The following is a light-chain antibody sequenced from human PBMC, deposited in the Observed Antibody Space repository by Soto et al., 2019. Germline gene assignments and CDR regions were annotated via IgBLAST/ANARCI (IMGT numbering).Light chain of an antibody. V-gene: IGLV1-51*01. CDR2: DDN. Sequence: QSVLTQPPSVSAAPGQKVTISCSGSSSNIGNNYVSWYQHLPGTAPKLLIYDDNKRPSGIPDRFSGSKSGTSATLGITGLQTGDEADYYCGTWDSSLSAGLFGGGTKPTVL. CDR1: SSNIGNNY. CDR3: GTWDSSLSAGL. J-gene: IGLJ3*02.